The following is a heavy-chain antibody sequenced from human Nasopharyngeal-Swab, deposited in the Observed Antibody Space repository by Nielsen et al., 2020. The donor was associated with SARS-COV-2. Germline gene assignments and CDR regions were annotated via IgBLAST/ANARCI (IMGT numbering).Heavy chain of an antibody. Sequence: GGSLRLSCAASGFSFATSSMNWVRQAPGKGPEWLSYISSSSGTVYYANSVKGRFTISRDHAKNSLYLQMNSLRDEDTAVYYCARDVSSYNNWFDPWGQGTLVTVSS. CDR3: ARDVSSYNNWFDP. V-gene: IGHV3-48*02. D-gene: IGHD3-16*02. J-gene: IGHJ5*02. CDR2: ISSSSGTV. CDR1: GFSFATSS.